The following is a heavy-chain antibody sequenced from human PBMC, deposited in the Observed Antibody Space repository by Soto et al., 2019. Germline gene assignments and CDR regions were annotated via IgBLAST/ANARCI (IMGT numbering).Heavy chain of an antibody. CDR3: AKLYDSSGGFDY. CDR1: GFTFRSYA. D-gene: IGHD3-22*01. Sequence: QTGGSLRLSCAASGFTFRSYAMSWFRQAPGKGLEWVSSISGSGGSTHYADSVKGRFVISRDNSKNTVDLQVNSLRAEDTAVYHCAKLYDSSGGFDYWGQGTLVTVSS. J-gene: IGHJ4*02. CDR2: ISGSGGST. V-gene: IGHV3-23*01.